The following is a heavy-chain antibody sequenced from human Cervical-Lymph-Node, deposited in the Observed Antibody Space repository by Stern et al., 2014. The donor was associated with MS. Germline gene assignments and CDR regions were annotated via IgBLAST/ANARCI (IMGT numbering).Heavy chain of an antibody. J-gene: IGHJ4*02. Sequence: QLVQSGCELKQPGASVKVSCKASGYTFTSYAMNWVRQAPGQGLEWMGWINTNTGNPTYAQGFTGRFVFSLDTSVSTAYLQISSLKAEDTAVYYCARDSSGWYPDSFDYWGQGTLVTVSS. V-gene: IGHV7-4-1*02. CDR2: INTNTGNP. CDR3: ARDSSGWYPDSFDY. CDR1: GYTFTSYA. D-gene: IGHD6-19*01.